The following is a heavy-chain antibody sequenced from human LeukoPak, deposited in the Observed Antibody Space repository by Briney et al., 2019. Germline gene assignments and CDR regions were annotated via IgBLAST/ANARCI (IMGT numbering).Heavy chain of an antibody. Sequence: GGSLRLSCAASGFTFSSYAMSWVRQAPGKGLEWVSAISGSGGSAYYADSVKGRFTISRDNSKNTLYLQMNSLRAEDTAIFYCAKRVEIGDDDGKAYDYWGQGTLVTVSS. J-gene: IGHJ4*02. CDR1: GFTFSSYA. D-gene: IGHD2-21*01. CDR2: ISGSGGSA. V-gene: IGHV3-23*01. CDR3: AKRVEIGDDDGKAYDY.